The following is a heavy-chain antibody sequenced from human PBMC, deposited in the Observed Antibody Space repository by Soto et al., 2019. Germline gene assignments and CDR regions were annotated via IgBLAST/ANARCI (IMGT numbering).Heavy chain of an antibody. Sequence: QVQLQESGPGLVKPSQTLSLTCTVSGGSISSGAYYWSWIRQHPGKGLEWIGYIYDSGSTYYNPSLKRRVTIAEDTSKNTYSLKLSSVTAADTAVYYCARGSPDYGDYVWFDPWGQGTLVTVSS. J-gene: IGHJ5*02. D-gene: IGHD4-17*01. V-gene: IGHV4-31*03. CDR2: IYDSGST. CDR3: ARGSPDYGDYVWFDP. CDR1: GGSISSGAYY.